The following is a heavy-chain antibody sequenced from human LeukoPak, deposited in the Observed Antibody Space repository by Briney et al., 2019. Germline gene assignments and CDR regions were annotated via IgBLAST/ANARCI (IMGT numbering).Heavy chain of an antibody. J-gene: IGHJ4*02. V-gene: IGHV3-23*01. Sequence: GGSLRLSCAASGFTFSSYAMSWVRQAPGKGLEWVSAISGSGGSTYYADYVKGRFTISRDNSKNTLYLQMNSLRAEDTAVYYCAKDQVWGAMAKDGVGLGYDCWGQGTLVSVSS. D-gene: IGHD3-16*01. CDR3: AKDQVWGAMAKDGVGLGYDC. CDR1: GFTFSSYA. CDR2: ISGSGGST.